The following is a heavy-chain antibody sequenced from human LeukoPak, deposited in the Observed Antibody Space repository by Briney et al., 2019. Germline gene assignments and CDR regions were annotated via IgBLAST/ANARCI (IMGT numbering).Heavy chain of an antibody. J-gene: IGHJ6*02. Sequence: PGRSLRLSCAASGFTFSSYGMHWVRQAPGKGLEWVAVIWYDGSDKYYADSVKGRFTISRDNSKNTLYLQMNSLRAEDTAVYYCARDRGDILTGPYYGMDVWGQGTTVTVSS. V-gene: IGHV3-33*01. D-gene: IGHD3-9*01. CDR2: IWYDGSDK. CDR3: ARDRGDILTGPYYGMDV. CDR1: GFTFSSYG.